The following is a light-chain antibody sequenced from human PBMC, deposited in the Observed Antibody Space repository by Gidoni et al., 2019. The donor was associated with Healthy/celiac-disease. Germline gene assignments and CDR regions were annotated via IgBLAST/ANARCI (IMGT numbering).Light chain of an antibody. CDR3: QQRSNWPPT. J-gene: IGKJ3*01. CDR2: DAS. Sequence: EIVLTQSPATLSLSPGERATLSCRASQSVSSYLAWYQQTPGQAPRLLIYDASNRATGIPAMFSGSGSGTDFTLTISSLEPEYFAVYYCQQRSNWPPTFGPGTKVDIK. V-gene: IGKV3-11*01. CDR1: QSVSSY.